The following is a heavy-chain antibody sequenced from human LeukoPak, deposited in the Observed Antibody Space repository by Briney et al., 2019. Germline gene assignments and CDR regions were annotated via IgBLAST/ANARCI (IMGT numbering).Heavy chain of an antibody. V-gene: IGHV3-30-3*01. CDR2: ISYDGSNK. Sequence: PGGSLRLSCAASGFTFSSYAMHWVRQAPGKGLEWVAVISYDGSNKYYADSVKGRFTISRDNSKNTLYLQMNSLRAEDTAVYYCARAERGQWLGVFDYWGQGTLVTVSS. CDR3: ARAERGQWLGVFDY. D-gene: IGHD6-19*01. J-gene: IGHJ4*02. CDR1: GFTFSSYA.